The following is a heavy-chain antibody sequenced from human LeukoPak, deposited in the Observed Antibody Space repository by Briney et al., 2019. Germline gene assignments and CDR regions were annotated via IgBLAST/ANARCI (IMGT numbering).Heavy chain of an antibody. D-gene: IGHD3-9*01. CDR3: ARQGILTGYYKDYYYYYYMDV. Sequence: ASVKVSCKASGYTFTSYGISWVRQAPGQGLEWMGWISAYNGNTNYAQKLQGRVTMTTDTSTSTAYMELRSLISDDTAVYYCARQGILTGYYKDYYYYYYMDVWGKGTTVTVSS. V-gene: IGHV1-18*01. CDR2: ISAYNGNT. CDR1: GYTFTSYG. J-gene: IGHJ6*03.